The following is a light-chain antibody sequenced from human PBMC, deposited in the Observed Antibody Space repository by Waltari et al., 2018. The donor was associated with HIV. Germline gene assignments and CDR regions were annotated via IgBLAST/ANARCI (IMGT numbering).Light chain of an antibody. V-gene: IGLV2-14*01. CDR2: EVS. Sequence: QSALTQPASVSGSPGQSITISCTGTSSDLGGYNYVSWYQQHPGKAPKLMIYEVSYRPSGVSNSFSGSKSGNTASLTISGLQAEDEDDYYCSSYTSTSTVFGGGTKLTVL. CDR1: SSDLGGYNY. J-gene: IGLJ3*02. CDR3: SSYTSTSTV.